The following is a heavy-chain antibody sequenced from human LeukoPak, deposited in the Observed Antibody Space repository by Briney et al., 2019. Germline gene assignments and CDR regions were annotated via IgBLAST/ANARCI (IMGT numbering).Heavy chain of an antibody. Sequence: QSGGSLRLSCAASGFTVNNKYMTWVRQAPGKGLEWVSLIYNDGRTYYADSVKGRCTISRDNLKNVLYLQMNSLKVEDTALYYCARGLFPSGYLDAFDIWGQGTVVTVSS. V-gene: IGHV3-53*01. CDR2: IYNDGRT. J-gene: IGHJ3*02. D-gene: IGHD3-22*01. CDR3: ARGLFPSGYLDAFDI. CDR1: GFTVNNKY.